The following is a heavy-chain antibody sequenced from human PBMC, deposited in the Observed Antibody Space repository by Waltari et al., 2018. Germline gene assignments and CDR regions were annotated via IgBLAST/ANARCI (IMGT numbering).Heavy chain of an antibody. D-gene: IGHD3-10*01. J-gene: IGHJ4*02. Sequence: QVQLQESGPGLVQPSETLSLTCTVSGGSVSSGSYYWRWIRPPPGKGLEWIGYIYYSGSTNYNPSLKSRVTISVDTSKNQFSLKLSSVTAADTAVYYCARRLYGQYYFDYWGQGTLVTVSS. V-gene: IGHV4-61*01. CDR1: GGSVSSGSYY. CDR2: IYYSGST. CDR3: ARRLYGQYYFDY.